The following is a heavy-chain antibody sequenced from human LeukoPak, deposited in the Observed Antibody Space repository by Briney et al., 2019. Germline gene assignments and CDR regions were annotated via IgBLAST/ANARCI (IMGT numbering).Heavy chain of an antibody. V-gene: IGHV3-23*01. J-gene: IGHJ4*02. D-gene: IGHD3-10*01. CDR2: ISDSGGRT. CDR1: GIALSNYG. Sequence: GGSLRLSCAVSGIALSNYGMTWVRQAPGKGLEWVAGISDSGGRTNYADSVKVRFSISRDSSKNTAYLQMNSLRAEDTAMYFCAGGTYYGSGSRPGYLDYWGLGTLVTVSS. CDR3: AGGTYYGSGSRPGYLDY.